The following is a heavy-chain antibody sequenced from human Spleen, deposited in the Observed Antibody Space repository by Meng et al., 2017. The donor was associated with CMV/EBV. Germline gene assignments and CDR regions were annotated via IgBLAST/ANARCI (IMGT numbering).Heavy chain of an antibody. CDR3: ARSDFDC. Sequence: SENLSLTCAFYGGSFSCYYWSWIRQSPGKGLEWIGEINHSGSTNYNPSLKSRVTISVDTSKTQFSLKLSSVTAADTAVYYCARSDFDCWGQGTLVTVSS. CDR1: GGSFSCYY. J-gene: IGHJ4*02. CDR2: INHSGST. V-gene: IGHV4-34*01.